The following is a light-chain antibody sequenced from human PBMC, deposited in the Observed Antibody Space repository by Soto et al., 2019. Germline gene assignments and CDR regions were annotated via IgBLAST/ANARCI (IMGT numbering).Light chain of an antibody. CDR1: QSIVNY. V-gene: IGKV1-39*01. J-gene: IGKJ2*01. CDR2: AAS. CDR3: QQSYRLPYT. Sequence: DIQMTQSPSSLSASVGDRVTITCRASQSIVNYLNWYQQKPGKAPNLLIYAASSLQTGVPSRFSGSGSGTDFTLTISSLQTEDFATYFCQQSYRLPYTFGQGTKLEI.